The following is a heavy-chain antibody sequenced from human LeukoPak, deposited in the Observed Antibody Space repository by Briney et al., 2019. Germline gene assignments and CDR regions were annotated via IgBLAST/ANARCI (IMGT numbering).Heavy chain of an antibody. CDR1: GFTYGEFS. D-gene: IGHD5-18*01. CDR2: IAWDASST. J-gene: IGHJ4*02. CDR3: AKNSVASVYTPLYY. Sequence: GGSLRLSCAASGFTYGEFSKHWVRQAPGKGLEWVSLIAWDASSTVYTDSVKGRFTISRDNTKNSLYLQMSSLRTEDTAFYYCAKNSVASVYTPLYYWGQGTLVTVSS. V-gene: IGHV3-43*01.